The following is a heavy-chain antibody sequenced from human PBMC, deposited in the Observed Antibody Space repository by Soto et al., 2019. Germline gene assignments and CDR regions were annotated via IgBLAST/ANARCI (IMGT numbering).Heavy chain of an antibody. CDR1: GGSISSYY. D-gene: IGHD2-15*01. J-gene: IGHJ3*02. CDR3: ARNQINHCSAARCYSGLRTFDI. Sequence: SETLSLTCTVSGGSISSYYWSWIRQPPGKGLEWIGYFYNSGSTNYNPSLKSRITISVDTSKNQFSLKLSSVTAADTAVYYCARNQINHCSAARCYSGLRTFDIWGQGTMVTVSS. V-gene: IGHV4-59*01. CDR2: FYNSGST.